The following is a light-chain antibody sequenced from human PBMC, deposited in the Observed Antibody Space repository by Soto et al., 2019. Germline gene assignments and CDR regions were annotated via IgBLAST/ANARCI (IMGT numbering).Light chain of an antibody. J-gene: IGKJ4*01. V-gene: IGKV1-6*01. CDR3: LQYYSYPLT. Sequence: AIQMTQSPSSLSVFVGDRVTITCRASHDIKNDLGWYQQKSGKAPRLLIHDATTLQSGVPSRFSGSGSGTDFTLTISSLQPEDFATYYCLQYYSYPLTFGGGTNVEIK. CDR2: DAT. CDR1: HDIKND.